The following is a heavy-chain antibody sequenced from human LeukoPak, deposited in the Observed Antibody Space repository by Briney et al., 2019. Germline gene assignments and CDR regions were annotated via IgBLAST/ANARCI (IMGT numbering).Heavy chain of an antibody. J-gene: IGHJ4*02. CDR3: AKLRGYYGSGQQITLDY. CDR1: GFTFSSYA. Sequence: GGSLRLSCSASGFTFSSYAMHWVRQAPGKGLEFVSGIVSNGGSTFHADSVKGRFTISRDNSKNTLYLQMDSLSVEDTAVYYCAKLRGYYGSGQQITLDYWGQGTLVTVSS. D-gene: IGHD3-10*01. V-gene: IGHV3-64*04. CDR2: IVSNGGST.